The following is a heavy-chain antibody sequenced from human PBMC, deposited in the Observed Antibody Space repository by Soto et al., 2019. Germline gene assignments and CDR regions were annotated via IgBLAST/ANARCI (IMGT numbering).Heavy chain of an antibody. Sequence: QVQLLESGGGLVKPGGSLRLSCAASVFTFSDYYMTWIRQAPGKGLEWVSYIGGGGNIIYYADSVKGRFTISRDNAKKSLYLQMNSLRAEDTAVYYCARTIVDFWYFDLCGRDTLVTVSS. CDR2: IGGGGNII. CDR3: ARTIVDFWYFDL. D-gene: IGHD3-9*01. J-gene: IGHJ2*01. CDR1: VFTFSDYY. V-gene: IGHV3-11*01.